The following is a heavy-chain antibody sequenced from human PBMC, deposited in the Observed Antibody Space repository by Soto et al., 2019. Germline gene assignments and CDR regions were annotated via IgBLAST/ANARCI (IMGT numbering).Heavy chain of an antibody. CDR3: ASGYYHDGPTYQSDSYGMAV. Sequence: QVQLVQSGAEVKKPGSSVKVSCKASGGTFNTYVISWVRQAPGQGLQWMGGIIPLFDTANYAQKFQGRVTLTADESTSTAYMELNSLRSEDTAVYYCASGYYHDGPTYQSDSYGMAVWGQGTTVIVSS. V-gene: IGHV1-69*12. CDR2: IIPLFDTA. CDR1: GGTFNTYV. J-gene: IGHJ6*02. D-gene: IGHD3-22*01.